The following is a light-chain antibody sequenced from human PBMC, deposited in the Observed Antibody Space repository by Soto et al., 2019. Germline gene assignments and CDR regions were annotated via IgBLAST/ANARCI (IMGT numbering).Light chain of an antibody. J-gene: IGLJ3*02. CDR2: LNADGSH. V-gene: IGLV4-69*01. Sequence: QSVLTQSPSASASLGASVKLTCTLSSGHSTYAIAWHQQRPEKGPRYLMRLNADGSHDKGDGIPDRFSGSSSGAERYLTISSLQSEDEADYYCQTWGTGTVVFGGGTKLTVL. CDR1: SGHSTYA. CDR3: QTWGTGTVV.